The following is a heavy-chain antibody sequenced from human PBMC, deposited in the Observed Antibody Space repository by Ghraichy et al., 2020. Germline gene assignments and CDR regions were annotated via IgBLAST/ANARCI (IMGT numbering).Heavy chain of an antibody. CDR2: IYWDDDK. D-gene: IGHD6-13*01. CDR3: AHCSRAATGTEGWLGYYYYYYYAMDV. V-gene: IGHV2-5*02. Sequence: SGPTLVKPTQTLTLTCTFSGFSLSTSGVGVGWIRQPPGKALEWLALIYWDDDKRYSPSLKNRLTITKDTSKNQVVLTMTNMDPVDTATYYCAHCSRAATGTEGWLGYYYYYYYAMDVWGQGTTVTVSS. J-gene: IGHJ6*02. CDR1: GFSLSTSGVG.